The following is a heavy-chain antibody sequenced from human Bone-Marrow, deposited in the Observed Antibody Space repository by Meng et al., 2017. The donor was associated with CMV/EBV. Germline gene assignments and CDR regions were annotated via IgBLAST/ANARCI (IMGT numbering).Heavy chain of an antibody. CDR1: GYTFTSYD. Sequence: ASVKVSCKASGYTFTSYDINWVRQATGQGLEWMGWMNPNSGNTGYAQKFQGRVTITRNTSISTAYMELSSLRSEDTAVYYCARVGSGWYYFGIPYYYYGMDVWGQGTTVTGSS. D-gene: IGHD6-19*01. CDR3: ARVGSGWYYFGIPYYYYGMDV. CDR2: MNPNSGNT. V-gene: IGHV1-8*03. J-gene: IGHJ6*02.